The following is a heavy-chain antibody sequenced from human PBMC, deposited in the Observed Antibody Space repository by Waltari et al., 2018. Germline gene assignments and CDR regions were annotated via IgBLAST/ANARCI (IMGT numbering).Heavy chain of an antibody. Sequence: QVQLQQWGAGLLKPSETLSLTCAVYGGSFSGYYWSWIRQPPGKGLEWIGEINHSGSTNYNPSLKSRVTISVDTSKNQFSLKLSSVTAADTAVYYCARAAGATWAHYYYYYGMDVWGQGTTVTVSS. CDR2: INHSGST. CDR3: ARAAGATWAHYYYYYGMDV. CDR1: GGSFSGYY. J-gene: IGHJ6*02. V-gene: IGHV4-34*01. D-gene: IGHD1-26*01.